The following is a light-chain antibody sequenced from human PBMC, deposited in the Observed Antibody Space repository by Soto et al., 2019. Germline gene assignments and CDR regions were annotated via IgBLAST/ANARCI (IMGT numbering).Light chain of an antibody. J-gene: IGKJ1*01. Sequence: DIVLTQSPGTLSFSPRERPTLSCVASQSVSSNYSAWCQQKPGQAPRLLIHGSSTRATGVPDRISGSASGTVFPPTISRLEPEFVAVYRCQQDGSLSWTFGQGTKVDIK. CDR3: QQDGSLSWT. V-gene: IGKV3-20*01. CDR1: QSVSSNY. CDR2: GSS.